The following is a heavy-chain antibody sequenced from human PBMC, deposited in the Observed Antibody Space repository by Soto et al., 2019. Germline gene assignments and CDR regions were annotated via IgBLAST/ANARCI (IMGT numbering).Heavy chain of an antibody. CDR2: MNPNSGNT. D-gene: IGHD1-26*01. Sequence: ASVKVSCKASGYTFTSYDINWVRQATGQGLEWMGWMNPNSGNTGYAQKFQGRVTMTRNTSISTAYMELSSLRSEDTAVYYCARVSWDDHDAFDSWGQGTMVTVSS. CDR1: GYTFTSYD. V-gene: IGHV1-8*01. J-gene: IGHJ3*02. CDR3: ARVSWDDHDAFDS.